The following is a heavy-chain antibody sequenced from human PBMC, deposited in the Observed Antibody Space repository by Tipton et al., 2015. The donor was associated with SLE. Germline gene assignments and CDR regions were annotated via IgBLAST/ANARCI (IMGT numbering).Heavy chain of an antibody. J-gene: IGHJ6*02. CDR2: INHSGST. CDR1: GESFSGYY. CDR3: ARVRYDFWSGYGDYYYGMDV. V-gene: IGHV4-34*01. Sequence: AGLVKPSETLSLTCAVYGESFSGYYWSWIRQPPGKGLEWIGEINHSGSTNYNPSLKSRVTISVDTSKNQFSLRLSPVTAADTAVYYCARVRYDFWSGYGDYYYGMDVWVQGTTVTVSS. D-gene: IGHD3-3*01.